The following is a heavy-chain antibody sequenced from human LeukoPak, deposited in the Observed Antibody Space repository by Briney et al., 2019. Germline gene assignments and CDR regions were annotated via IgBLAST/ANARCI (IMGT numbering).Heavy chain of an antibody. CDR3: ARDGLPGRYYYDSSGYYYEPPTNFDY. Sequence: GASVKVSCKASGYTFTDHYMHWVRQAPGQGLEWMGWINTNTGNPTYAQGFTGRFVFSLDTSVSTAYLQISSLKAEDTAVYYCARDGLPGRYYYDSSGYYYEPPTNFDYWGQGTLVTVSS. V-gene: IGHV7-4-1*02. J-gene: IGHJ4*02. CDR1: GYTFTDHY. D-gene: IGHD3-22*01. CDR2: INTNTGNP.